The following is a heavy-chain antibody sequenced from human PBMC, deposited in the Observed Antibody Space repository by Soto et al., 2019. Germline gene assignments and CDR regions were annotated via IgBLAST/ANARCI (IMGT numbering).Heavy chain of an antibody. J-gene: IGHJ4*02. D-gene: IGHD3-3*01. Sequence: QVQLVQSGAEVKKPGSSVKVSCKASGGTFSSYAISWVRQAPGPGLEWMGGIIPIFGTANYAQKLQGRVTITADESTSTAYMELSSLRSEDTAVYYCARDDSRIAIFGVVRSCAFDYWGRGTLVTVSS. CDR3: ARDDSRIAIFGVVRSCAFDY. V-gene: IGHV1-69*01. CDR1: GGTFSSYA. CDR2: IIPIFGTA.